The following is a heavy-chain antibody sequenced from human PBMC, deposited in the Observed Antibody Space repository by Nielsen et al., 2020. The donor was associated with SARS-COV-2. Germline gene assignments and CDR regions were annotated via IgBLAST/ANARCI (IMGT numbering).Heavy chain of an antibody. CDR2: ISYDGSNK. D-gene: IGHD6-19*01. CDR3: ARDVNPIAVAGPLF. Sequence: GESLKISCAASGFTFNIYGMHWVRQAPGKGLEWVAVISYDGSNKYYADSVKGRFTISRDNSKNTLYLQMNSLRAEDTAVYYCARDVNPIAVAGPLFWGQGTLVTVSS. V-gene: IGHV3-30*03. J-gene: IGHJ4*02. CDR1: GFTFNIYG.